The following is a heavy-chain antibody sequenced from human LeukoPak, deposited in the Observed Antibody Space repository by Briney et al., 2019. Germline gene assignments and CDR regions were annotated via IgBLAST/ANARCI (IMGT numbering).Heavy chain of an antibody. D-gene: IGHD6-6*01. J-gene: IGHJ4*02. CDR3: ASHSSSLGY. V-gene: IGHV3-48*03. CDR1: GFTFSSYE. CDR2: ISSSGNTI. Sequence: GGSLRLSCAASGFTFSSYEMKWVRQAPGKGLEWVSYISSSGNTIYYADSVKGRFTISRDNAKKSLYLQMNSLRAEDTAVYYCASHSSSLGYWGQGTLVTVSS.